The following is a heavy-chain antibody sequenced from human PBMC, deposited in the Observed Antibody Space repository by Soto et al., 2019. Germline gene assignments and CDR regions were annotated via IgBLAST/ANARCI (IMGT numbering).Heavy chain of an antibody. CDR2: ISYDGSNK. CDR3: AKDRSSSGVATFDY. Sequence: GGSLRLSCSASGFTFSSYGMHWVRQAPGKGLEWVAVISYDGSNKYYADSVKGRFTISRDNSKNTLYLQMNSLRAEDTAVYYCAKDRSSSGVATFDYWGQGTLVTVSS. J-gene: IGHJ4*02. D-gene: IGHD6-19*01. CDR1: GFTFSSYG. V-gene: IGHV3-30*18.